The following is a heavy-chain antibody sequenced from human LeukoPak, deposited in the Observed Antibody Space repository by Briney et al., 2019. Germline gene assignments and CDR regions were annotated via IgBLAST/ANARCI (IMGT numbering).Heavy chain of an antibody. Sequence: PGGSLRLSCAASGFTFNNNAMSWVCQAPGKGLEWVSAINGGGDATEYADSVKGRFTISRDNSKNTLYLQMNSLRPEDTAVYYCARCTASCYANAFDVWGQGTLLTVSS. CDR1: GFTFNNNA. D-gene: IGHD2-2*01. V-gene: IGHV3-23*01. CDR3: ARCTASCYANAFDV. CDR2: INGGGDAT. J-gene: IGHJ3*01.